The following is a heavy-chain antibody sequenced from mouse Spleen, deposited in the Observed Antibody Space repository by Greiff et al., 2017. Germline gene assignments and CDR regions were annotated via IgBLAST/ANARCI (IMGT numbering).Heavy chain of an antibody. J-gene: IGHJ4*01. CDR3: ARIYYGAMDY. Sequence: QVQLQQSGAELVRPGSSVKLSCKASGYTFTSYWMDWVKQRPGQGLEWIGNIYPSDSETHYNQKFKDKATLTVDKSSSTAYMQLSSLTSEDSAVYCCARIYYGAMDYWGQGTSVTVSS. D-gene: IGHD2-1*01. CDR2: IYPSDSET. V-gene: IGHV1-61*01. CDR1: GYTFTSYW.